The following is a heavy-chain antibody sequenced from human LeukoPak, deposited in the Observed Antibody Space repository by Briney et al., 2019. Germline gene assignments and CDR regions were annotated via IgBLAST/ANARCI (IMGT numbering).Heavy chain of an antibody. CDR2: TYYSGST. V-gene: IGHV4-39*07. CDR1: GDSITSSSYY. Sequence: SETLSLTCTVSGDSITSSSYYWGWIRQPQGKGLEWIGYTYYSGSTYYNPSLKGRVAISADTAKNQFSLKLNSVTAADTAVYYCARVRYCSTNRCYDREFDNWGQGTLVTVSS. D-gene: IGHD2-2*01. CDR3: ARVRYCSTNRCYDREFDN. J-gene: IGHJ4*02.